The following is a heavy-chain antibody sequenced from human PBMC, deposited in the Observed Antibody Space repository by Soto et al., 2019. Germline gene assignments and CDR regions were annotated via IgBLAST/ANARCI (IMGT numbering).Heavy chain of an antibody. D-gene: IGHD5-12*01. CDR2: IYSSEDT. Sequence: SETLSLTCTVSGGSVSSNDYSWGWIRQSPGKGLEWIGTIYSSEDTHYNPSLLSRVTISVDTSMSEFSLRLRSVTAADTSVYYCARRIVATETFDYWGQGTLVTVSS. J-gene: IGHJ4*02. CDR1: GGSVSSNDYS. V-gene: IGHV4-39*01. CDR3: ARRIVATETFDY.